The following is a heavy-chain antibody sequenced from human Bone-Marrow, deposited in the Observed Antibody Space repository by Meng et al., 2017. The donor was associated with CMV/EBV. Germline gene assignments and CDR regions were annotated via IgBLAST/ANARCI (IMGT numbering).Heavy chain of an antibody. V-gene: IGHV3-30*02. J-gene: IGHJ4*02. CDR2: IRYDGSNK. D-gene: IGHD3-3*01. CDR1: GFTFSSYG. CDR3: ANMGTYDFWSGYPPVIL. Sequence: GESLKISCAASGFTFSSYGMHWVRQAPGKGLEWVAFIRYDGSNKYYADSVKGRFTISRDNSKNTLYLQMNSLRAEDTAVYYCANMGTYDFWSGYPPVILWGQGTRVTVSS.